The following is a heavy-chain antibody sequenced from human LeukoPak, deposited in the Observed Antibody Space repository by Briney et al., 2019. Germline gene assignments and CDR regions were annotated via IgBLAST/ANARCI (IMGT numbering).Heavy chain of an antibody. D-gene: IGHD2-15*01. CDR2: ISGSGGST. CDR1: GFTFSGYA. Sequence: GGSLRLSCAASGFTFSGYAMSWVRQAPGKGLEWVSAISGSGGSTYYADSVKGRFTISRDNSKNTLYLQMNSLRAEDTAVYYCAKDNIVVVVAAPFDYWGQGTLVTVSS. V-gene: IGHV3-23*01. CDR3: AKDNIVVVVAAPFDY. J-gene: IGHJ4*02.